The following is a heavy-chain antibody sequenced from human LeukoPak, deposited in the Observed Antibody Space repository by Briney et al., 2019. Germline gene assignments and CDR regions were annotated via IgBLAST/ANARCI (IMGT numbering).Heavy chain of an antibody. V-gene: IGHV4-31*03. D-gene: IGHD2-8*01. CDR3: ARDIVHKWFDP. Sequence: TLSPTCTVSGDSISSGGYYWSWIRQHPGKGLEWIGYIYYSGSTYYNPSLKSRVTISVDTSKNQFSLKLSSVTAADTAVYYCARDIVHKWFDPWGQGTLVTVSS. J-gene: IGHJ5*02. CDR2: IYYSGST. CDR1: GDSISSGGYY.